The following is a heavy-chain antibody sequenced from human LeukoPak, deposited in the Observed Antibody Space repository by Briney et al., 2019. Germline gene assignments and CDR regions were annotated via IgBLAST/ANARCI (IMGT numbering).Heavy chain of an antibody. CDR2: IYYRGTA. CDR3: ARRRRSASEGEDYSFAS. J-gene: IGHJ4*02. Sequence: SETLSLTCTVSGGSISTTTYYWVWIRQPPGKGLDWIGSIYYRGTAYYNPSLKSRVTISVDTSKNQFSLKLSSVTAADTAVYSCARRRRSASEGEDYSFASGGREPLVTVSS. CDR1: GGSISTTTYY. D-gene: IGHD3-16*01. V-gene: IGHV4-39*01.